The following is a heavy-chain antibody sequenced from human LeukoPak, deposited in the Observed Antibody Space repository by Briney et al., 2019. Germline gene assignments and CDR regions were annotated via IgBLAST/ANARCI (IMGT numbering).Heavy chain of an antibody. Sequence: SQTLSLTCAVYGGSFSGYYWTWIRQPPGKGLEWIGEVTHSGSTTYNPSLESRVTISVDTSKNQCSLKLTSVTAADTAVYYCARPFSSGWFLYWGQGTLVTVSS. CDR3: ARPFSSGWFLY. J-gene: IGHJ4*02. D-gene: IGHD6-19*01. CDR1: GGSFSGYY. V-gene: IGHV4-34*01. CDR2: VTHSGST.